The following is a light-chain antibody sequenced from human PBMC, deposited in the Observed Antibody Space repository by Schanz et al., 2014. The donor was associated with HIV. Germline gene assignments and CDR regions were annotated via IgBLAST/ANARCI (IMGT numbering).Light chain of an antibody. CDR3: QQYKSYWT. V-gene: IGKV1-5*01. J-gene: IGKJ1*01. CDR2: AAS. CDR1: QSISSW. Sequence: DIQMTQSPSTLSASVGDRVTITCRASQSISSWLAWYQQKPGKAPNLLIYAASSLQSGVSSRFSGSGSGTEFTLTISSLQPDDFATYYCQQYKSYWTFGQGTKVEIK.